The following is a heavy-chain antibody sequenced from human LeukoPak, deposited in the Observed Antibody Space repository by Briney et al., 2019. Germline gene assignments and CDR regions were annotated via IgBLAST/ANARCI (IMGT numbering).Heavy chain of an antibody. V-gene: IGHV4-34*01. CDR2: INHSGST. CDR3: ARGGSYDIVVVPALGGIDP. D-gene: IGHD2-2*01. CDR1: GGSFSGYY. J-gene: IGHJ5*02. Sequence: PSETLSLTCAVYGGSFSGYYWSWICQPPGKGLEWIGEINHSGSTNYNPSLKSRVTISVDTSKNQFSLKLSSVTAADTAVYYCARGGSYDIVVVPALGGIDPWGQGTLVTVSS.